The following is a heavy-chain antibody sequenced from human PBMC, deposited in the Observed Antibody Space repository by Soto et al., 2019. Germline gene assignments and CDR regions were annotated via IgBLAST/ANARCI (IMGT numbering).Heavy chain of an antibody. CDR2: ISGSGGTT. D-gene: IGHD6-19*01. Sequence: EVQLLESGGGLVQPGGSLRLSCAASGFTFSSYAMSWVRQAPGKGLEWVSAISGSGGTTYYADSVRGRFTISRDNSKDTLYLQMNSLRAEDTALYYCAKYTSAWDFDYWGQGTLVTVSS. CDR1: GFTFSSYA. V-gene: IGHV3-23*01. J-gene: IGHJ4*02. CDR3: AKYTSAWDFDY.